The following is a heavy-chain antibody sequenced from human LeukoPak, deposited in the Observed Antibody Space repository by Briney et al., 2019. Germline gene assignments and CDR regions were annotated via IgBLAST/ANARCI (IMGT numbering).Heavy chain of an antibody. D-gene: IGHD3-3*01. V-gene: IGHV1-18*01. Sequence: GASVKVSCKASGYTFTSYGISWVRQAPGQGLEWMGWISAYNGNTNYAQKLQGRVTMTTDTSTSTAYMELRSLRSDDTAVYYCARPSNYDFWSGYYYSSVWFDPWGQGTLVTVSS. J-gene: IGHJ5*02. CDR1: GYTFTSYG. CDR3: ARPSNYDFWSGYYYSSVWFDP. CDR2: ISAYNGNT.